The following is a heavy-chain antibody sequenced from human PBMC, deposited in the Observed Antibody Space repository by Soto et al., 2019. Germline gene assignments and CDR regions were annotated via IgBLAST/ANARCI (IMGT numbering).Heavy chain of an antibody. Sequence: QVQLVQSGAEVEKPGASVKVSCKASGYTFTNYDVHWVRQAPGQRLEWMGWINAGNGNTRYSQKFQGRVTITRDTSARTAYMELSSLRSEDTAVYYCARGHLAVVPVASWYYYMDVWGKGTTVTVSS. D-gene: IGHD2-2*01. CDR2: INAGNGNT. V-gene: IGHV1-3*01. CDR3: ARGHLAVVPVASWYYYMDV. J-gene: IGHJ6*03. CDR1: GYTFTNYD.